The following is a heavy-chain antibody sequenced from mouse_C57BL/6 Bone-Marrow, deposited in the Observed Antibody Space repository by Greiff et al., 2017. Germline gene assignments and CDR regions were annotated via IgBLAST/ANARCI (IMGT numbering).Heavy chain of an antibody. Sequence: VQLQQSGAELVKPGASVKLSCTASGFNIKDYYMHWVKQRTEQGLEWIGRIDPEDGETKYAPKFPGKATITADTSSNTAYLQLSSLTSEDTAVYYGAGSVRRRGGYCDDWGQGTTLTVSS. J-gene: IGHJ2*01. V-gene: IGHV14-2*01. CDR3: AGSVRRRGGYCDD. CDR1: GFNIKDYY. CDR2: IDPEDGET.